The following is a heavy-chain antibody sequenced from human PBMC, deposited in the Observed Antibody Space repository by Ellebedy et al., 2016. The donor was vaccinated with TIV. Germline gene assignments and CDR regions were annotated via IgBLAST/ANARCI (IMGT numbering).Heavy chain of an antibody. CDR2: IYTSGST. Sequence: GSLRLXXTVSGGSISSYYWSWIRQPAGKGLEWIGRIYTSGSTNYNPSLKSRVTMSVDTSKNQFSLKLSSVTAADTAVYYCARDPVRGSPDYFDYWGQGTLVTVSS. V-gene: IGHV4-4*07. CDR1: GGSISSYY. D-gene: IGHD5-12*01. J-gene: IGHJ4*02. CDR3: ARDPVRGSPDYFDY.